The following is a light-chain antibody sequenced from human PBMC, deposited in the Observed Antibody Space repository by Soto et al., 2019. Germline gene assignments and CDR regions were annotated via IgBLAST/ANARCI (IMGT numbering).Light chain of an antibody. V-gene: IGKV3-20*01. CDR1: QSISRY. Sequence: IVLTQSPGTLSLSPGERTTLSCRASQSISRYLAWYQQKPGQGPRLLIYGASSRATGTPDRFSGSGSGTDFTLTINRLKPEDFALYYCQQYGSSPPTFGQGTKVEIK. CDR3: QQYGSSPPT. CDR2: GAS. J-gene: IGKJ1*01.